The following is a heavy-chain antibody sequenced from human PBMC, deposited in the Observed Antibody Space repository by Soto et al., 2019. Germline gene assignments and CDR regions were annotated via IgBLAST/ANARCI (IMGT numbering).Heavy chain of an antibody. CDR3: ARQGAVSNFEY. J-gene: IGHJ4*02. V-gene: IGHV4-39*01. CDR1: GGSISSSSYY. D-gene: IGHD1-26*01. CDR2: IYYSGST. Sequence: QLQLQESGPGLVKPSETLSLTCTVSGGSISSSSYYWGWIRQPPGKGLEWIGSIYYSGSTYYNPSLKIRVTIAGDTSKNQFSRKLSSVTAADTAVYYCARQGAVSNFEYWGQGTLVTVSS.